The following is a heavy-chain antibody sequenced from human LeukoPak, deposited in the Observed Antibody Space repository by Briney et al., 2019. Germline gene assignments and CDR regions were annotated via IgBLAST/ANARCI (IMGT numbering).Heavy chain of an antibody. V-gene: IGHV3-23*01. Sequence: GGSLRLSCAASGFTFSSYAMSWVRQAPGKGLEWVSAISGSGGSTYYADSVKGRFTISRDNSKNTLYLQMNSLRAEDTAVYYCARGRGGGGSGWYYFDYWGQGTLVTVSS. CDR2: ISGSGGST. D-gene: IGHD6-19*01. CDR3: ARGRGGGGSGWYYFDY. CDR1: GFTFSSYA. J-gene: IGHJ4*02.